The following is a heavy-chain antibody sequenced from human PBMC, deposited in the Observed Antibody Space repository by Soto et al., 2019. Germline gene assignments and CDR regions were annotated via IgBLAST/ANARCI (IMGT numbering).Heavy chain of an antibody. CDR3: ARDAASSLHH. CDR2: CTPTSSSI. CDR1: GFTFKLYT. D-gene: IGHD6-13*01. Sequence: EVQLVESGGGLVKPGGSLRLSCAASGFTFKLYTMHWVRQAPGKGLEWVSFCTPTSSSISYADSVEGRFTISRDDARKSLYLQMHSQRAEDTAVYYCARDAASSLHHWGQGTLVTVSS. V-gene: IGHV3-21*01. J-gene: IGHJ5*02.